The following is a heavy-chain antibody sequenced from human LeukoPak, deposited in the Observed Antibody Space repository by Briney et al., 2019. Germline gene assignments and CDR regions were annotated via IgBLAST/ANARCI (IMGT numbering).Heavy chain of an antibody. V-gene: IGHV4-61*02. CDR1: GGSISSGTHY. CDR3: ARGIVVVVPAAMNLYYYYYMDV. D-gene: IGHD2-2*01. J-gene: IGHJ6*03. Sequence: PSQTLSLTSTVSGGSISSGTHYWSWIRQPAGKGLEWIGRIYTSGSTNYNPSLKSRVTISVDTSKNQFSLKLSSVTAADTAVYYCARGIVVVVPAAMNLYYYYYMDVWGKGTTVTVSS. CDR2: IYTSGST.